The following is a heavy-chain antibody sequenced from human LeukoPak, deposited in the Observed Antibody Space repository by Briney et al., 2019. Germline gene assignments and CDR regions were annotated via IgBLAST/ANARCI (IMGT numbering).Heavy chain of an antibody. J-gene: IGHJ4*02. CDR1: GYTFTGYY. V-gene: IGHV1-2*02. CDR2: IHPNSGGT. Sequence: ASVKVSCKASGYTFTGYYMHWVRQAPGQGLEWMGWIHPNSGGTNYAQKFQGRVTMTRDTSISTAYMELSRLRSDDTAVYYCARGSITIFGVVIPSDYWGQGALVTVSS. D-gene: IGHD3-3*01. CDR3: ARGSITIFGVVIPSDY.